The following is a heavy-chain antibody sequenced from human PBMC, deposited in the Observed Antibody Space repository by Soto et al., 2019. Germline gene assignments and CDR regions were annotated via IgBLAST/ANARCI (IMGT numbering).Heavy chain of an antibody. CDR1: GDTFSSYT. D-gene: IGHD3-10*01. J-gene: IGHJ4*02. CDR2: IIPIFGTP. Sequence: QVQLVQSGAEVKKPGSSVKVSCKASGDTFSSYTLSWVRQAPGQGLEWMGGIIPIFGTPHYAQKFRGRVTMTAEESTSTAYMELSSLRSEETAVYYCARDAPGGFGELLFYFDCWGQGTLVTVSS. V-gene: IGHV1-69*12. CDR3: ARDAPGGFGELLFYFDC.